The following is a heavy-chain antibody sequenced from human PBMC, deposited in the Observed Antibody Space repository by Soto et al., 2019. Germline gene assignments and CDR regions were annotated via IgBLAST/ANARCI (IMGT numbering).Heavy chain of an antibody. CDR1: GGTFSSFT. CDR2: IIPMLGIE. V-gene: IGHV1-69*02. J-gene: IGHJ4*02. D-gene: IGHD3-16*01. Sequence: QVQLVQSGAEVKKPASSVKVSCNASGGTFSSFTINWVRQAPGQRFEWMGRIIPMLGIEEYAQRFQGRVTITADKSTSTAYMELSSLTSEDTAVYYCARGTKYVPFDFWGQGTLVTVSS. CDR3: ARGTKYVPFDF.